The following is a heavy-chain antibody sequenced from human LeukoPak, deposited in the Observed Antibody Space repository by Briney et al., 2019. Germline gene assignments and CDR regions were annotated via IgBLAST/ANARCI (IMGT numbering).Heavy chain of an antibody. CDR1: GFTFSSYW. V-gene: IGHV3-7*01. D-gene: IGHD2-2*01. J-gene: IGHJ6*03. CDR2: IKQDGSEK. CDR3: ARDLYHENYYYHYMDV. Sequence: GGSLRLSCAASGFTFSSYWMSWVRQAPRKGLEWVANIKQDGSEKYYVDSVKGRFTISRDNAKNSLYLQMNSLRVEDTAVYYCARDLYHENYYYHYMDVWGKGTTVTVSS.